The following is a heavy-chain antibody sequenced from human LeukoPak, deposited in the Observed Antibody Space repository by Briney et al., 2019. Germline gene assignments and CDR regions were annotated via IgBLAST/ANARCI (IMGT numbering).Heavy chain of an antibody. CDR2: IYYSGST. J-gene: IGHJ4*02. CDR1: GGSISSSSYY. D-gene: IGHD2-15*01. CDR3: ARDGGLVSFDY. Sequence: PSETLSLTCTVSGGSISSSSYYWGWIRHPPGKGLEWIGSIYYSGSTYYNPSLKSRVTISVDTSKNQFSLKLSSVTAADTAVYYCARDGGLVSFDYWGQGTLVTVSS. V-gene: IGHV4-39*07.